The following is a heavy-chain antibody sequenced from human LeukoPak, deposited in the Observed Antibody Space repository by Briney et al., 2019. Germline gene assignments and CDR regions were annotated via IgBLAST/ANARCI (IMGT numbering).Heavy chain of an antibody. CDR3: ATDRSYSPDY. D-gene: IGHD6-13*01. V-gene: IGHV3-74*01. Sequence: GGSLRLSCAASGFTFSTSWMHWVRHAPGKGLVWVSRITADGSSTTYADSVKGRFTISRDNAKNTVYLQMNSLRAEDTAMYYCATDRSYSPDYWGQGTLVTVSS. CDR2: ITADGSST. J-gene: IGHJ4*02. CDR1: GFTFSTSW.